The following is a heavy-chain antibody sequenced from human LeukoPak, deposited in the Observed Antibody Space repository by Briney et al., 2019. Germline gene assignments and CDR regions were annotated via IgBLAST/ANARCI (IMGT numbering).Heavy chain of an antibody. CDR3: ARVTGYRYSSSLFFDY. Sequence: PGGSLRLSCAASGFTFSSYWMSWVRQAPGKGLEWVANIKQDGSEKYYVDSVKGRFTISRDNAKNSLYLQINSLRAEDTAVYYCARVTGYRYSSSLFFDYWGQGTLVTVSS. CDR1: GFTFSSYW. D-gene: IGHD6-13*01. V-gene: IGHV3-7*01. J-gene: IGHJ4*02. CDR2: IKQDGSEK.